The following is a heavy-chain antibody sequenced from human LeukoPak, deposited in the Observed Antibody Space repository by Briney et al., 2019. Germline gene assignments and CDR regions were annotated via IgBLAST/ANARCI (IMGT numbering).Heavy chain of an antibody. Sequence: GGSLRLSCAASGFTFSSYGMHWVRQAPGKGLEWVAVISYDGSNKYYADSVKGRFTISRDNSKNTLYLQINSLRAEDTAVYYCAKSAWELRRETITPFDYWGQGTLVTVSS. J-gene: IGHJ4*02. CDR3: AKSAWELRRETITPFDY. CDR2: ISYDGSNK. V-gene: IGHV3-30*18. D-gene: IGHD1-26*01. CDR1: GFTFSSYG.